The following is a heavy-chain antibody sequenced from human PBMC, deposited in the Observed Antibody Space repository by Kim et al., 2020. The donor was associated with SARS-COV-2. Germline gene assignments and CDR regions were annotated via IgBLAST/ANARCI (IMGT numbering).Heavy chain of an antibody. J-gene: IGHJ4*02. CDR2: GGP. D-gene: IGHD3-10*01. Sequence: GGPYYNPSLKRRVHISVDTSKNQFSLKLSSVTAADTAVYYCARERESRFDYWGQGTLVTVSS. CDR3: ARERESRFDY. V-gene: IGHV4-31*02.